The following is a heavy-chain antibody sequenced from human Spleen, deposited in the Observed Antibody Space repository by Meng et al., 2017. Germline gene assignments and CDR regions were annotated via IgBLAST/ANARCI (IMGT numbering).Heavy chain of an antibody. CDR2: IGHSGIT. J-gene: IGHJ5*02. CDR1: GGSISTSGYY. D-gene: IGHD6-19*01. V-gene: IGHV4-39*01. Sequence: QPQLQESGPGLVKPSEALSPTCSVSGGSISTSGYYWGWIRQPPGKGLEWIGSIGHSGITYYTPSLKSRVTVSIDTPKSQFSLKLTSVTAADTAVYYCVRSSGWVRTGFDPWGQGTLVTVSS. CDR3: VRSSGWVRTGFDP.